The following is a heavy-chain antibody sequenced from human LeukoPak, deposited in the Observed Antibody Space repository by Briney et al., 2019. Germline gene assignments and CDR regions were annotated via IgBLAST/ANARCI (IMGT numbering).Heavy chain of an antibody. J-gene: IGHJ4*02. CDR3: VSQLGGTTFH. V-gene: IGHV4-59*01. CDR1: GVSINTYF. Sequence: SETLSLTCTVSGVSINTYFWSWIRQPPGKGLEWIGYVYYNGITNYNPSLKSRVSISLDTSKNQFSLRLNSVTVAETAVYYCVSQLGGTTFHWGQGTLVTVSS. CDR2: VYYNGIT. D-gene: IGHD1/OR15-1a*01.